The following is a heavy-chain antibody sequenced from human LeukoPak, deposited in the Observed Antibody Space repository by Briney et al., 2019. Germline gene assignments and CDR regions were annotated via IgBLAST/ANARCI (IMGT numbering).Heavy chain of an antibody. D-gene: IGHD5-18*01. CDR3: AKDGTAMGLLDAFDI. J-gene: IGHJ3*02. CDR2: ISGSGGST. CDR1: GFIFNNYW. Sequence: GGSLRLSCAASGFIFNNYWMSWVRQAPGKGLEWVSAISGSGGSTYYADSVKGRFTISRGNSKNTLYLQMNSLRAEDTAVYYCAKDGTAMGLLDAFDIWGQGTMVTVSS. V-gene: IGHV3-23*01.